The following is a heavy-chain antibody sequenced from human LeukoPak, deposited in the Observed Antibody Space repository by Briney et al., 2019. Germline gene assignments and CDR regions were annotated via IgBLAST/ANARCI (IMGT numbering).Heavy chain of an antibody. D-gene: IGHD6-19*01. CDR1: GYTFTGYY. V-gene: IGHV1-2*02. Sequence: GASVKVSCKTSGYTFTGYYIHWVRQAPGQGHEWMGWINPDNGATIYAQKFQGRVTMTRDTSINTAYMDLNRLKPDDTAMYYCARDGQQWLFKAYYYYYYMDVWGKGTTVTVSS. CDR2: INPDNGAT. J-gene: IGHJ6*03. CDR3: ARDGQQWLFKAYYYYYYMDV.